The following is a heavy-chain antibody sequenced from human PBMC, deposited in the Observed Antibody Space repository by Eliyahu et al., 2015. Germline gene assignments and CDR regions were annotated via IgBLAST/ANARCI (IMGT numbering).Heavy chain of an antibody. J-gene: IGHJ4*02. V-gene: IGHV3-53*01. Sequence: EVQLVESGGGLIQPGGSLRLSCXASGFXVXSNYMSWVRQAPGKGLEWVSVIXSSGTTYYADSVKGRFTISRDNSKNTVYLQMNSLRVEDTAVYYCARDLVAALGSKRNVYWGQGTPVTVSS. CDR3: ARDLVAALGSKRNVY. D-gene: IGHD2-15*01. CDR1: GFXVXSNY. CDR2: IXSSGTT.